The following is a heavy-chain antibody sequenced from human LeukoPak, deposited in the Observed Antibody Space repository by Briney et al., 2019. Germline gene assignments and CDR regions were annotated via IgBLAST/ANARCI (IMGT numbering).Heavy chain of an antibody. CDR3: ARAVSSEEGY. J-gene: IGHJ4*02. D-gene: IGHD6-13*01. Sequence: GGSLRLSCAVSGLTLSRYWMHWVRQAPGKGLVWVSRINSDGSVTTYEDSVKGRFTISRDNGKNTLYLQMNGLRAEDTGVYYCARAVSSEEGYWGQGTLVTVSS. CDR1: GLTLSRYW. CDR2: INSDGSVT. V-gene: IGHV3-74*01.